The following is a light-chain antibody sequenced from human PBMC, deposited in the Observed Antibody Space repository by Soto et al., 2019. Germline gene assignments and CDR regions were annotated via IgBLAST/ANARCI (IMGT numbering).Light chain of an antibody. V-gene: IGLV2-14*01. Sequence: QSALTQPASVSGSPGQSITISCTGTSSDVGGYNFVSWYQHHPGKAPKLMIYEVSNRPSGVSNRFSGSKSGNTASLTISWLQAEDEAYYYCSSNTRSRTYVFGPGTKLTVL. CDR1: SSDVGGYNF. J-gene: IGLJ1*01. CDR2: EVS. CDR3: SSNTRSRTYV.